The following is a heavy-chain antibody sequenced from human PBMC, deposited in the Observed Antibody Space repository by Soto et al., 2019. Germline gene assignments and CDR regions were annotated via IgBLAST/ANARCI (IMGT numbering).Heavy chain of an antibody. J-gene: IGHJ5*02. CDR2: ISYDGSNK. D-gene: IGHD4-17*01. CDR1: GFTFSSYG. CDR3: ARVPDGDNNWFDL. Sequence: PGGSLRLSCAASGFTFSSYGMHWVRQAPGKGLEWVAVISYDGSNKYYADSVKGRFTISRDNSKNTLYLQMNSLRAEDTAVYYCARVPDGDNNWFDLWGQGTLVTVSS. V-gene: IGHV3-30*03.